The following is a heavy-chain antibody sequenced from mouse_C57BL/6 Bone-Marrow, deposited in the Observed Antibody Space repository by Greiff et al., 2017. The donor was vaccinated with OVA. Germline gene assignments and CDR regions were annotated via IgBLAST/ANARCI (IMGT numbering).Heavy chain of an antibody. CDR3: ARQLFGFAY. Sequence: DVMLVESGGGLVQPGGSLKLSCAASGFTFSDYYMYWVRQTPEKRLEWVAYISNGGGSTYYPDTVKGRFTISRDNAKNTLYLQMSRLKSEDTAMYYCARQLFGFAYWGQGTLVTVSA. J-gene: IGHJ3*01. CDR2: ISNGGGST. V-gene: IGHV5-12*01. CDR1: GFTFSDYY.